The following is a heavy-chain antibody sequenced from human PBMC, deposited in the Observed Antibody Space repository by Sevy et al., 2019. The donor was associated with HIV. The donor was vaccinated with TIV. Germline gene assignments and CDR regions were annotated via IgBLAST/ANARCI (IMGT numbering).Heavy chain of an antibody. J-gene: IGHJ3*02. CDR2: ISSSGSTI. D-gene: IGHD3-22*01. CDR3: ARGYYDSSGYLDAFDI. Sequence: GGSLRLSCAASGFTFSDYYMSWIRQAPWKGLEWVSYISSSGSTIYYADSVKGRFTISRDNAKKSLSLQMNSLRAEDTAVYYCARGYYDSSGYLDAFDIWGQGTMVTVSS. CDR1: GFTFSDYY. V-gene: IGHV3-11*01.